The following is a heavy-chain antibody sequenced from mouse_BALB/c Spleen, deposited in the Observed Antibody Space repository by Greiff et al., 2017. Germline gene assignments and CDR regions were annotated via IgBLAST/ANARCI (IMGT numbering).Heavy chain of an antibody. Sequence: QVQLKESGPGLVAPSQSLSITCTVSGFSLTGYGVNWVRQPPGKGLEWLGMIWGDGSTDYNSALKYRLSISKDNSKDQVFLKMNRLQTDDTARYYGARVGDYAYWYFDVWGEGTTVTVSS. J-gene: IGHJ1*01. CDR1: GFSLTGYG. V-gene: IGHV2-6-7*01. CDR3: ARVGDYAYWYFDV. D-gene: IGHD2-13*01. CDR2: IWGDGST.